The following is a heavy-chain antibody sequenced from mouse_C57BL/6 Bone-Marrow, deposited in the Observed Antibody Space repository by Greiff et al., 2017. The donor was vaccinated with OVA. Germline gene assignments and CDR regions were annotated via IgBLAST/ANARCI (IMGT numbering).Heavy chain of an antibody. CDR1: GYSFTDYN. J-gene: IGHJ2*01. Sequence: SGPELVKPGASVKISCKASGYSFTDYNMNWVKQSNGKSLEWIGVINPNYGTTSYNQKFKGKATLTVDQSSSTAYMQLNSLTSEDSAVYYCAREFDYGSSYYFDYWGQGTTLTVSS. CDR2: INPNYGTT. V-gene: IGHV1-39*01. CDR3: AREFDYGSSYYFDY. D-gene: IGHD1-1*01.